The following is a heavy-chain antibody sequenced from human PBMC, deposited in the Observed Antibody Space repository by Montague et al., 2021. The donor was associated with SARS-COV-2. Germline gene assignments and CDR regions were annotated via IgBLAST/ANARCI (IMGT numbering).Heavy chain of an antibody. CDR2: IHTGGST. CDR3: ASGKYYDFWSGYYSHDYVSGMDV. CDR1: GASISSYY. V-gene: IGHV4-4*07. Sequence: SETLSLTCTVSGASISSYYWSWIRQSAGKGLEWIGRIHTGGSTDYNPSLNSGVTMSVDTSKNQFSLKLSSVTAADTAVYYCASGKYYDFWSGYYSHDYVSGMDVWGQGTTVTVSS. D-gene: IGHD3-3*01. J-gene: IGHJ6*02.